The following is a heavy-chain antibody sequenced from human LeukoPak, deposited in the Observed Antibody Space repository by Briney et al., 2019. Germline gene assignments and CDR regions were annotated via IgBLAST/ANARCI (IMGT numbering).Heavy chain of an antibody. CDR1: GGSISSYY. V-gene: IGHV4-4*07. J-gene: IGHJ3*02. Sequence: SETLSLTCTVSGGSISSYYWSWIRQPAGKGLGWIGRIYTSGSTNYNPSLKSRVTMSVDTSKNQFSLKLSSVTAADTAVYYCARVRYYYDSSGYLDGAAAFDIWGQGTMVTVSS. CDR3: ARVRYYYDSSGYLDGAAAFDI. CDR2: IYTSGST. D-gene: IGHD3-22*01.